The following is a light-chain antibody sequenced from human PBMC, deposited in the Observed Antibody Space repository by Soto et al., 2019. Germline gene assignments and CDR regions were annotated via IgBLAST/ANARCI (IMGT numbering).Light chain of an antibody. CDR2: EVS. Sequence: QSALTQPASVSGSPGQSITISRTGTSSDVGGYNYVSWYQQHPGKAPKLMIYEVSNRPSGVSNRFSGSKSGNTASLTISGLQAEDEADYYSTSYTTSSTHWVFGGGTKLTVL. CDR3: TSYTTSSTHWV. CDR1: SSDVGGYNY. J-gene: IGLJ3*02. V-gene: IGLV2-14*01.